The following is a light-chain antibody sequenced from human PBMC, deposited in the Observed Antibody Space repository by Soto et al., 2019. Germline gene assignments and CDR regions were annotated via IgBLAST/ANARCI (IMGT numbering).Light chain of an antibody. V-gene: IGLV7-43*01. CDR1: TGAVTSGYY. CDR3: LLYYGGAHVV. J-gene: IGLJ2*01. CDR2: STS. Sequence: QAVVTQEPSLTVSPGGTVTLTCASSTGAVTSGYYPNWFQQKPGQAPRALIYSTSNKDSWTPARFSGSLLGGKAALTLSGVQPEDGAEYYCLLYYGGAHVVFGGGTKVTVL.